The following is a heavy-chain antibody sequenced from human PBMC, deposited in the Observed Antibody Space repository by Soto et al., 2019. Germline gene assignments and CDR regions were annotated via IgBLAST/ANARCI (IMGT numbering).Heavy chain of an antibody. V-gene: IGHV3-48*03. CDR1: GFTFSSYE. D-gene: IGHD3-10*01. J-gene: IGHJ6*02. CDR3: ARGRFGGSWYYYYGMDV. CDR2: ISSSGSTI. Sequence: GGSLRLSCAVSGFTFSSYEMNWVRQAPGKGLEWVSYISSSGSTIYYADSVKGRFTISRDNAKNSPYLQMNSLRAEDTAVDYCARGRFGGSWYYYYGMDVWGQGTTVTVSS.